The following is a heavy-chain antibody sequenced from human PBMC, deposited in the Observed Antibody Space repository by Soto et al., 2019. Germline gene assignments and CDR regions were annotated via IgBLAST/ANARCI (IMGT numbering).Heavy chain of an antibody. CDR3: VRDLDPSGNYYTDY. D-gene: IGHD3-10*01. CDR1: GYTFTGYY. V-gene: IGHV1-18*04. CDR2: MRPHNGNI. Sequence: ASVKVSCKASGYTFTGYYMHWARQAPGQGLEWMGWMRPHNGNIKYAENLQGRVTMTTDTSTSTAYMGLRSLRSDDTAMYYCVRDLDPSGNYYTDYWGRGTLVTVSS. J-gene: IGHJ4*02.